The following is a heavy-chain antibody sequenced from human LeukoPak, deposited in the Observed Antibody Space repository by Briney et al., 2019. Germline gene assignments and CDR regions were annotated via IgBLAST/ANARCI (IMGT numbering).Heavy chain of an antibody. CDR1: GFTLHDYT. CDR3: AKDFQGIVGATQIDF. CDR2: ISWNSDYT. Sequence: SGGSLRLSCVVSGFTLHDYTMHWVRRAPEKGLEWVSLISWNSDYTSYAESVKGRFTISRDNSKNSLYLQMNSLRTEDTAFYYCAKDFQGIVGATQIDFWGQGTLVTVSS. D-gene: IGHD1-26*01. J-gene: IGHJ4*02. V-gene: IGHV3-43*01.